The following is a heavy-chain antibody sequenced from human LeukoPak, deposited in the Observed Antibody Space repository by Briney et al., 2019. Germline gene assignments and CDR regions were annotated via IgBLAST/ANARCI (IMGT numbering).Heavy chain of an antibody. Sequence: SETLSLTCTVSGYSISSGYYWGWIRQPPGKGLEWIGSIYHSGSTYYNPSLKSRVTISVDTSKNQFSLKLSSVTAADTAVYYCARRGPNVVDIWGQGTMVTVSS. CDR3: ARRGPNVVDI. V-gene: IGHV4-38-2*02. D-gene: IGHD2-2*01. CDR2: IYHSGST. J-gene: IGHJ3*02. CDR1: GYSISSGYY.